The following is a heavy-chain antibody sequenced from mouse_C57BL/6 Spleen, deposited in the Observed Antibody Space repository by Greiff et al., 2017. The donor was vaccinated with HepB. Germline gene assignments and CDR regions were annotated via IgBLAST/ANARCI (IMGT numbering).Heavy chain of an antibody. Sequence: QVQLKQPGAELVRPGSSVKLSCKASGYTFTSYWMDWVKQRPGQGLEWIGNIYPSDSETHYNQKFKDKATLTVDKSSSTAYMQLSSLTSEDSAVYYCARGYYYPYYAMDYWGQGTSVTVSS. D-gene: IGHD1-1*01. CDR2: IYPSDSET. CDR1: GYTFTSYW. J-gene: IGHJ4*01. V-gene: IGHV1-61*01. CDR3: ARGYYYPYYAMDY.